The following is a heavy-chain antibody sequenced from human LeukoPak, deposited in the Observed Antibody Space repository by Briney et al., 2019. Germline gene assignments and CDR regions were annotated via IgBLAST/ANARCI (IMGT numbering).Heavy chain of an antibody. CDR2: ISSISSYI. J-gene: IGHJ4*02. V-gene: IGHV3-21*01. CDR3: ARGSYDSGSYDY. CDR1: GFTFSRHS. Sequence: GESLRLSCAASGFTFSRHSMNWVRQAPGKGLEWVSSISSISSYIYYADSVRGRFTISRDNAKNSLYLQMNSLRAEDTAVYYCARGSYDSGSYDYWGQGTLVTVSS. D-gene: IGHD3-10*01.